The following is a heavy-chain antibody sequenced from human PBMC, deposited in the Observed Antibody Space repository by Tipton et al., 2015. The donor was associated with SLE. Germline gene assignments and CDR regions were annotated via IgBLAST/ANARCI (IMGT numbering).Heavy chain of an antibody. D-gene: IGHD7-27*01. CDR1: GLTFSSYA. CDR3: AKGRTGDEDFFDY. CDR2: IYSGGSST. V-gene: IGHV3-23*03. J-gene: IGHJ4*02. Sequence: GSLRLSCAASGLTFSSYAMSWVRQAPGKGLEWVSVIYSGGSSTYYADSVKGRFTISRDNSKNTLYLQMNSLRAEDTAVYYCAKGRTGDEDFFDYWGQGTLVTVSS.